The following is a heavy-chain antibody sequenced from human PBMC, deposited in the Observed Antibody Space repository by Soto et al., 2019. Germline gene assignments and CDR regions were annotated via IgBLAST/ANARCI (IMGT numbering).Heavy chain of an antibody. J-gene: IGHJ6*02. CDR2: IYPGDSDT. V-gene: IGHV5-51*01. Sequence: GESLKISCKGSGYSFTSYWIGWVRQMPGKGLEWMGIIYPGDSDTRYSPPFQGQVTISADKPISTAYLQWSSLKASDTAMYYCARHAPLPYGSGSYYPSDYYYYGMDVWGQGTTVTVSS. CDR3: ARHAPLPYGSGSYYPSDYYYYGMDV. D-gene: IGHD3-10*01. CDR1: GYSFTSYW.